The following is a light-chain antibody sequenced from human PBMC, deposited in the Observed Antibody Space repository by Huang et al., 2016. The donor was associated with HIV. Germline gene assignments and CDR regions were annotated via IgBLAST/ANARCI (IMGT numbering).Light chain of an antibody. J-gene: IGKJ1*01. CDR3: QQYNKWPRT. CDR2: DAS. V-gene: IGKV3D-15*01. Sequence: DILMTQSPVTLSVPPGERATLSCRASQTLGSNLAWYQQKPAHPPRLLIYDASTRATGAPARFSGSGSKTDFNLTIDSLQSEDSALYFCQQYNKWPRTFGQGTKLEIK. CDR1: QTLGSN.